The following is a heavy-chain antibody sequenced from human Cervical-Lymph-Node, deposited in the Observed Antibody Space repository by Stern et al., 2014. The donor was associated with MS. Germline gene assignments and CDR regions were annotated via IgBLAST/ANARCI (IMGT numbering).Heavy chain of an antibody. CDR2: INSDGSST. CDR1: GFTFSSYW. CDR3: ARYSGYDLPYYYYYGMDV. D-gene: IGHD5-12*01. Sequence: EVQLVESGGGVVQPGGSLRLSCAASGFTFSSYWMHWVRQAPGKGLVWVSRINSDGSSTSYADSVKGRFTISRDNAKNTLYLQMNSLRAEDTAVYYCARYSGYDLPYYYYYGMDVWGQGTTVTVSS. V-gene: IGHV3-74*02. J-gene: IGHJ6*02.